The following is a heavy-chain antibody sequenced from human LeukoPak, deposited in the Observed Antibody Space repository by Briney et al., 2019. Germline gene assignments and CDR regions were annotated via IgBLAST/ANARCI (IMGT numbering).Heavy chain of an antibody. D-gene: IGHD2-15*01. V-gene: IGHV3-48*03. CDR2: ISSSGSTI. CDR3: AKDPRYFIVVVVAATSSYFDY. Sequence: GGSLRLSCAASGFTFSSYEMNWVRQAPGKGLEWVSYISSSGSTIYYADTVKGRFTISRDSSKNTLYLQMNSLRAEDTAVYYCAKDPRYFIVVVVAATSSYFDYWGQGTLVTVSS. J-gene: IGHJ4*02. CDR1: GFTFSSYE.